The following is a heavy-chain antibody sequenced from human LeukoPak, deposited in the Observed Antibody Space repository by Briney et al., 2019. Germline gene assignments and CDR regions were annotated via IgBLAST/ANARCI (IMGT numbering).Heavy chain of an antibody. CDR2: IYYSGST. CDR1: GGSISRNY. D-gene: IGHD3-10*01. Sequence: SETLSLTCTVSGGSISRNYWSWIRQPPGKGLEWIGYIYYSGSTNYNPSLKSRLIIPVDTSKNQFSLKLSSVTAADTAVYYCARLGEAATNTPSYWYFDLWGRGTLVTVSS. J-gene: IGHJ2*01. V-gene: IGHV4-59*08. CDR3: ARLGEAATNTPSYWYFDL.